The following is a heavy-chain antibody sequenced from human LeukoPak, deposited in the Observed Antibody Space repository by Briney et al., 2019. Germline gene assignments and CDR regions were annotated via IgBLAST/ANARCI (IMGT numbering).Heavy chain of an antibody. D-gene: IGHD6-13*01. J-gene: IGHJ4*02. V-gene: IGHV3-20*01. Sequence: GGSLRLSCAASGVTFDDHGVSWVRQAPGKGLEWVSGINWNGDSTGYADSVKGRFTISRDNAKNSLYLQMNSLRAEDTALYHCTRGNVAAATAILYFDYWGQGTLVTVSS. CDR1: GVTFDDHG. CDR3: TRGNVAAATAILYFDY. CDR2: INWNGDST.